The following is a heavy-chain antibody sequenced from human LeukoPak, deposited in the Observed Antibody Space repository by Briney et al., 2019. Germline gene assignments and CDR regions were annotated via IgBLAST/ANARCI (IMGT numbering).Heavy chain of an antibody. D-gene: IGHD3-3*01. CDR2: INHSGST. V-gene: IGHV4-34*01. CDR1: GGSFSGYY. Sequence: PETLSLTCAVYGGSFSGYYWSWIRQPPGKGLEWIGEINHSGSTNYNPSLKSRVTISVDTSKNQFSLKLSSVTAADTAVYYCARDWSGHDYWGQGTLVTVSS. J-gene: IGHJ4*02. CDR3: ARDWSGHDY.